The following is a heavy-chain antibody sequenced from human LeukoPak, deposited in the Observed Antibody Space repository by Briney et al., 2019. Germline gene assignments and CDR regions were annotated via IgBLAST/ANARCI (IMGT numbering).Heavy chain of an antibody. D-gene: IGHD1-26*01. CDR3: ARLGSQMFIDY. CDR2: IYPGDSDT. J-gene: IGHJ4*02. V-gene: IGHV5-51*01. CDR1: GYSFTNYW. Sequence: GESLKISCKGSGYSFTNYWIGWVRQLPGKGLEWMGIIYPGDSDTRYSLSFQGQVTISVDKSISTAYLQWSSLKASDTAMYYCARLGSQMFIDYWGQGTLVTVSS.